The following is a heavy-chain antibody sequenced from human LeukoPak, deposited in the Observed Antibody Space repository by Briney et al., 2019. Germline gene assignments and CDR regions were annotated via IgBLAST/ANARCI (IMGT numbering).Heavy chain of an antibody. V-gene: IGHV4-61*01. D-gene: IGHD3-10*01. CDR1: GGSISSSSYY. CDR3: ARDVKLLWFGELSYYYYMDV. CDR2: IYYSGST. Sequence: SETLSLTCTVSGGSISSSSYYWGWIRQPPGKGLEWIGYIYYSGSTNYNPSLKSRVTISVDTSKNQFSLKLSSVTAADTAVYYCARDVKLLWFGELSYYYYMDVWGKGTTVTVSS. J-gene: IGHJ6*03.